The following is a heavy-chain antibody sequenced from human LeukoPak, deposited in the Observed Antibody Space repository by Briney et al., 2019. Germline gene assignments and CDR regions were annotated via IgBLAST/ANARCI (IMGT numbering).Heavy chain of an antibody. V-gene: IGHV3-53*01. CDR3: ARGFVAAAGTSLNL. Sequence: GGSLRLSCAASGISVSSNYMSWVRQAPGKGLEWVSVIYSGGGTYCADSVKGRFTISRDNSKNTLYLQMNSLRAEDTAVYYCARGFVAAAGTSLNLWGQGTLVTVSS. J-gene: IGHJ5*02. CDR1: GISVSSNY. CDR2: IYSGGGT. D-gene: IGHD6-13*01.